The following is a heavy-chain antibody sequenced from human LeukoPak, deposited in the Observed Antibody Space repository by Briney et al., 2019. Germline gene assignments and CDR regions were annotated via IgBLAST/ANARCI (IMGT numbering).Heavy chain of an antibody. CDR1: GFTFSSYA. Sequence: GGSLRLSCAASGFTFSSYAMSWVRQAPGKGLEWVSAISGSGGSTYYADSVKGRFTVSRDNSKNTLYLQMNSPRAEDTAVYYCAREVVRGSVIGFDYWGQGTLVTVSS. J-gene: IGHJ4*02. CDR2: ISGSGGST. D-gene: IGHD2-21*01. V-gene: IGHV3-23*01. CDR3: AREVVRGSVIGFDY.